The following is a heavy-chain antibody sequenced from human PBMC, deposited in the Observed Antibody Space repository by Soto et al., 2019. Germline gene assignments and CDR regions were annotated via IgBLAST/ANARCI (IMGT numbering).Heavy chain of an antibody. CDR3: TTSHLTGDWGFFDY. D-gene: IGHD7-27*01. J-gene: IGHJ4*02. CDR2: IKSKTDGGTT. Sequence: GESLKISCAASGFTFSNAWMSWVRQAPGKGLEWVGRIKSKTDGGTTDYAAPVKGRFTISRDDSKNTLYLQMNSLKTEDTAVYYCTTSHLTGDWGFFDYWGQGTLVTVSS. CDR1: GFTFSNAW. V-gene: IGHV3-15*01.